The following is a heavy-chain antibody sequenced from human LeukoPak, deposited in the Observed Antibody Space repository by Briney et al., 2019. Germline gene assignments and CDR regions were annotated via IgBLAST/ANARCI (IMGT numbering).Heavy chain of an antibody. D-gene: IGHD1-26*01. CDR2: ISWHSYVI. J-gene: IGHJ6*02. V-gene: IGHV3-9*01. CDR3: GKDIWWSGTYLNYYYYGMDV. CDR1: GFKFDDYA. Sequence: PGGSLRLSCAASGFKFDDYAMHWVRQAPGKGLEWVSGISWHSYVIDYADSVKGRFTISRDNAKNSLYLQMNSLRAEDTALYYCGKDIWWSGTYLNYYYYGMDVWGQGTTVTVSS.